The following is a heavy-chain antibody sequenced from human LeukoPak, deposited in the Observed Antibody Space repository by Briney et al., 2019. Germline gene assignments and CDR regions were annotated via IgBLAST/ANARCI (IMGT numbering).Heavy chain of an antibody. Sequence: SETLSLTCTVSGGSISSYYWSWIRQPPGKGLEWIGYICYSGSTNYNPSLKSRVTISVDTSKNQFSLKLSSVTAADTAVYYCARLVVPAALYYMDVWGKGTTVTVSS. J-gene: IGHJ6*03. D-gene: IGHD2-2*01. V-gene: IGHV4-59*01. CDR1: GGSISSYY. CDR2: ICYSGST. CDR3: ARLVVPAALYYMDV.